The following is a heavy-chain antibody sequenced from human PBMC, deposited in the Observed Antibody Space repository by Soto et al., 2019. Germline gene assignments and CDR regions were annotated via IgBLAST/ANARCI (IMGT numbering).Heavy chain of an antibody. D-gene: IGHD1-1*01. Sequence: QVHLVQSGAEVKKPGASVKVSCKGSGYAFTTYGITWVRQAPGQGLEWMGWISAHNGNTNYAQKLQGRVTVTRDTSTSTADMALRSLRSDAAGVYYCARGRYGDYWGEGALVTVSS. V-gene: IGHV1-18*01. CDR1: GYAFTTYG. CDR3: ARGRYGDY. J-gene: IGHJ4*02. CDR2: ISAHNGNT.